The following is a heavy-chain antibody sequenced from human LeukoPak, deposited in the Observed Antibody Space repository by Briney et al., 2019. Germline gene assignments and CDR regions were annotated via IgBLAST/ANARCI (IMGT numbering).Heavy chain of an antibody. CDR1: GYTFNVYF. V-gene: IGHV1-2*02. J-gene: IGHJ4*02. CDR3: ASGRGSGSLR. Sequence: ASVNVSCTASGYTFNVYFMQRLRQAPGQGLEWMGWINPNSGGTNYAQKFQGRVTMTLDTSNSAASMELTSLTPDDTAIYYGASGRGSGSLRWGQGTLVTVSS. CDR2: INPNSGGT. D-gene: IGHD1-26*01.